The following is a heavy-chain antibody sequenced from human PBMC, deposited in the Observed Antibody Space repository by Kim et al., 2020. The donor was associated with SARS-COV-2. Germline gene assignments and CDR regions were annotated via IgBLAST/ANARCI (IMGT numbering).Heavy chain of an antibody. D-gene: IGHD6-13*01. Sequence: GGSLRLSCAASGFTFSSYAMHWVRQAPGKGLEWVAVISYDGSNKYYADSVKGRFTISRDNSKNTLYLQMNSLRAEDTAVYYCARDGGNSSWYKIGYYYYGMDVWGQGTTVTVSS. V-gene: IGHV3-30-3*01. CDR2: ISYDGSNK. J-gene: IGHJ6*02. CDR1: GFTFSSYA. CDR3: ARDGGNSSWYKIGYYYYGMDV.